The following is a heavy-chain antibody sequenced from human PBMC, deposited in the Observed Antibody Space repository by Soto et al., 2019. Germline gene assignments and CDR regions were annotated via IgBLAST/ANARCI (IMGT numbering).Heavy chain of an antibody. V-gene: IGHV3-30*18. J-gene: IGHJ4*02. CDR3: AKDPSDSSGYWVY. CDR1: GFTFSSYG. CDR2: ISYDGSNK. D-gene: IGHD3-22*01. Sequence: QVQLVESGGGVVQPGRSLRLSCAASGFTFSSYGMHWVRQAPGKGLEWVAVISYDGSNKYYADTVKGRFTISRDNSKNTLYLKMNSLRAEDTAVYYCAKDPSDSSGYWVYWGQGTLVTVSS.